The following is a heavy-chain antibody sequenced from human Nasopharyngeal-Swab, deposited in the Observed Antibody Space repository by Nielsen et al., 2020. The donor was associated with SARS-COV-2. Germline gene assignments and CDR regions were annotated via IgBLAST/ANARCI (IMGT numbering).Heavy chain of an antibody. CDR3: ARGILKVGGSCSKDGCYFDY. Sequence: SQTLSLTCAVYGGSFSGYYWNWIRQPPGKGLEWIGEINHSGSTNYNPSLKSRVTISVDKSKNQFSLKLSSVTAADTAVYYCARGILKVGGSCSKDGCYFDYWGQGTLVTVSS. D-gene: IGHD2-15*01. J-gene: IGHJ4*02. CDR2: INHSGST. CDR1: GGSFSGYY. V-gene: IGHV4-34*01.